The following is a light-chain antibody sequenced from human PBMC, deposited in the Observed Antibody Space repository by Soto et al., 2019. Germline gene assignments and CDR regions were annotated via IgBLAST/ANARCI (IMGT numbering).Light chain of an antibody. J-gene: IGKJ3*01. Sequence: EIVLTQSPGTLSLSPGERATLSCRASHSVSSSYLGWYQQKPGQAPRLLIYGASGRATGIPDRFSGSGSGTAFTLTISRLEPEDFAVYYCQQYGSSPPFTFGPGTKVDIK. CDR1: HSVSSSY. CDR2: GAS. CDR3: QQYGSSPPFT. V-gene: IGKV3-20*01.